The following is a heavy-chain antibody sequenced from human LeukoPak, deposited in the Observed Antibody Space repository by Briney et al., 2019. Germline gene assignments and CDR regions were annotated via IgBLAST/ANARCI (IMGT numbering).Heavy chain of an antibody. Sequence: GGSLRLSCAASGFTFSSYEMNWVRQAPGKGLEWVSYIGSSGSTIYYADSVKGRFTISRDNAKNSLYLQMNSLRAEDTAVYYCAREGGYSYGLDYWGQGTLVTVSS. CDR2: IGSSGSTI. J-gene: IGHJ4*02. CDR3: AREGGYSYGLDY. V-gene: IGHV3-48*03. CDR1: GFTFSSYE. D-gene: IGHD5-18*01.